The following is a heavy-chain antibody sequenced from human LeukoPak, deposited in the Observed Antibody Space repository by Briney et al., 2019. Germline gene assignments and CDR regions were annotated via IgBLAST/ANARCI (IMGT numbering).Heavy chain of an antibody. CDR1: GYTFTSYG. CDR3: ATFYDSSGYYWFDP. V-gene: IGHV1-18*01. J-gene: IGHJ5*02. D-gene: IGHD3-22*01. Sequence: ASVKVSCKASGYTFTSYGITWVRQAPGQGPEWRGWISAYNGHTNYAQKLQGRVTMTTDTSTNTGCMELRSLRSDDTAVYYCATFYDSSGYYWFDPWGQGTLVTVSS. CDR2: ISAYNGHT.